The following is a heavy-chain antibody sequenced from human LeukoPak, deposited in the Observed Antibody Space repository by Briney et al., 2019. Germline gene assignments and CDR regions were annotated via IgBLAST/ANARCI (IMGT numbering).Heavy chain of an antibody. Sequence: GASVKVSCKASGGTFSSYAISWVRQAPGQGLEWMGGIIPIFGTANYAQKFQGRVTITADESTSTAYMELSSLRSEVTAVYYCARALGTIDLGYYFDYWGQGTLVTVSS. J-gene: IGHJ4*02. V-gene: IGHV1-69*13. CDR3: ARALGTIDLGYYFDY. D-gene: IGHD2-8*01. CDR2: IIPIFGTA. CDR1: GGTFSSYA.